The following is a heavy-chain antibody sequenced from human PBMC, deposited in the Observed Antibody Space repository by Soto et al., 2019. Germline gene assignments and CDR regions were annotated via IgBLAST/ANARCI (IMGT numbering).Heavy chain of an antibody. CDR2: IYYSGST. D-gene: IGHD1-20*01. J-gene: IGHJ5*02. CDR1: GGSISSGGYY. CDR3: ATVGGINWFDP. V-gene: IGHV4-31*03. Sequence: QVQLQESGPGLVKPSQTLSLTCTVSGGSISSGGYYWSWIRQHPGKGLEWIGYIYYSGSTYYNPPVKSRVTISEDTSKNQFSLKLSSVTAADTAVYYCATVGGINWFDPWGQGTLVTVSS.